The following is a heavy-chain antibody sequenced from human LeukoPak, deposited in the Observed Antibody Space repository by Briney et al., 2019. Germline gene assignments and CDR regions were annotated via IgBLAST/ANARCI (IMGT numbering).Heavy chain of an antibody. V-gene: IGHV3-43*02. Sequence: GGSLRLPCAASGFTFDDYAMHWVRQAPGKGLEWVSLISGDGGSTYYADSVKGQFTISRDNSKNSLYLQMNSLRTEDTALYYCAKDDGSSALGCDYWGQGTLVTVSS. J-gene: IGHJ4*02. D-gene: IGHD6-6*01. CDR3: AKDDGSSALGCDY. CDR1: GFTFDDYA. CDR2: ISGDGGST.